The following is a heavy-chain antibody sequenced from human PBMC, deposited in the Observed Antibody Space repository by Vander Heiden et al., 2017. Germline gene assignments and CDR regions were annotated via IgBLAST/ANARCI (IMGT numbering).Heavy chain of an antibody. Sequence: QLLESGGGLVQPGGSLRLSCSAPGFTFSTYAIGWVRQAPGKGLEWVSSMSGSGGSTYYADSVKGRFTISRDNSKNTLYLQMNSLRAEDTAVYYCAKDRWFGESHNRFDSWGQGTLVTVSP. CDR3: AKDRWFGESHNRFDS. D-gene: IGHD3-10*01. J-gene: IGHJ4*02. V-gene: IGHV3-23*01. CDR1: GFTFSTYA. CDR2: MSGSGGST.